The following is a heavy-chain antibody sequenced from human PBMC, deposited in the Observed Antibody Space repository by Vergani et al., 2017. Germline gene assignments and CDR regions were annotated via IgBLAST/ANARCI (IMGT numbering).Heavy chain of an antibody. CDR1: GFSFSGYW. V-gene: IGHV3-74*01. Sequence: EVQLVESGGGLIHPGGSLRLSCEGSGFSFSGYWMHWVRHSPEKGLVWVSRIKSDGSITNYADAVKGRFTISRDNAKNTLYLEMNSLGGDDTAIYYCVRARCSGPCFMSNWFDSWGQGTLVTVSS. D-gene: IGHD5-12*01. CDR2: IKSDGSIT. CDR3: VRARCSGPCFMSNWFDS. J-gene: IGHJ5*01.